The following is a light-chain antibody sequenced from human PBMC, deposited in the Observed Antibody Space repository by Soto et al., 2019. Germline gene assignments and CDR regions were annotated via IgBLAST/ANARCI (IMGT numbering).Light chain of an antibody. CDR1: SSDVGGYNY. CDR3: SSYTSSSTRV. V-gene: IGLV2-14*01. CDR2: DVN. J-gene: IGLJ1*01. Sequence: QSALTQPASVSGSPEQSITISCTGTSSDVGGYNYVSWYQQNPGKAPKLMIYDVNNRPSGVSYRFSGSKSGNTASLTISGLQAEDEADYYCSSYTSSSTRVFGTGTKLTVL.